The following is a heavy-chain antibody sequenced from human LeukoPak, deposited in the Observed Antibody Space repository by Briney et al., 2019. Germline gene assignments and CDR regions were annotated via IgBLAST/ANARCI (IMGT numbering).Heavy chain of an antibody. J-gene: IGHJ4*02. Sequence: PGGSLRLSCAASGFTFDDYAMHWVRQAPGKGLEWVSGISWNSGSIGYADSVKGRFTISRDNAKNSLYLQMNSLRAEDTALYYCARAEWGATDPYYFDYWGQGTLVTVSS. CDR3: ARAEWGATDPYYFDY. CDR2: ISWNSGSI. V-gene: IGHV3-9*01. CDR1: GFTFDDYA. D-gene: IGHD1-26*01.